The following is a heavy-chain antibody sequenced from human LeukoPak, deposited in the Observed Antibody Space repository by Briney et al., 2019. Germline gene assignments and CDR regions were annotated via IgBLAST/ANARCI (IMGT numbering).Heavy chain of an antibody. V-gene: IGHV1-18*01. J-gene: IGHJ6*02. CDR2: INVYGGHA. CDR1: GYTFNSFG. Sequence: ASVRVSCKASGYTFNSFGINWMRQAPGQGLEWMGWINVYGGHAKYAQKFLGGVSLTTDTSTSTAYMELRSLTSDDTAVYFCARPRRRYYYYGMDVWGQGTSVTVSS. CDR3: ARPRRRYYYYGMDV.